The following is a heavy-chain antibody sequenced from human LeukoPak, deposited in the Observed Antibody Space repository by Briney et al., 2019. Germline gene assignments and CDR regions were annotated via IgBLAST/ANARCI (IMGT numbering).Heavy chain of an antibody. J-gene: IGHJ4*02. V-gene: IGHV3-48*03. CDR3: ARDGSGWHTY. CDR1: GFTFSTYE. D-gene: IGHD6-19*01. CDR2: ISSDGTRI. Sequence: PGGSLRLSCAASGFTFSTYEMNWVRRAPGMGLEWVSYISSDGTRIYYADSVKGRFTISRDNAKNSLYLQMNSLRAEDTAVYYCARDGSGWHTYWGQGTLVTVSS.